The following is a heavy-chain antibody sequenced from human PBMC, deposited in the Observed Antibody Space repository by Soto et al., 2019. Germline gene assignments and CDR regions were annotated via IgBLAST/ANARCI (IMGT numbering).Heavy chain of an antibody. J-gene: IGHJ6*02. Sequence: GASVKVSCKASGYTFTSYYMPWVLQAPGQGVEWMGIINPSGGSTSYAQKFQGRVTMTRDTSTSTVYMELSSLRSEDTAVYYCARGHYDSSSDYGMDVWGQGTTVTVSS. CDR2: INPSGGST. V-gene: IGHV1-46*01. D-gene: IGHD3-22*01. CDR3: ARGHYDSSSDYGMDV. CDR1: GYTFTSYY.